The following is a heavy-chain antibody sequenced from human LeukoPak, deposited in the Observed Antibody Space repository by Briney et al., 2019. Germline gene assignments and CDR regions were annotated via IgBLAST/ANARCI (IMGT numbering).Heavy chain of an antibody. CDR1: GFIFSSYA. Sequence: GGSLRLSCAASGFIFSSYAMSWVRQAPGKGLEWVSSISSSSNYIYYADSVKGRFTISRDSAKNSLYLQMNSLRAEDTAVYYCARVPHAMVRGVIITEFYFDYWGQGTLVTVSS. CDR2: ISSSSNYI. D-gene: IGHD3-10*01. J-gene: IGHJ4*02. V-gene: IGHV3-21*01. CDR3: ARVPHAMVRGVIITEFYFDY.